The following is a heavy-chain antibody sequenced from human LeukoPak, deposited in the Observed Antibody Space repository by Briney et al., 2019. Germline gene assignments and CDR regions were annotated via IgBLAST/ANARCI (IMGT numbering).Heavy chain of an antibody. V-gene: IGHV3-23*01. Sequence: GGSLRLSFAASGFSFSTYAMSWVRQAPGKGLEWVSAISAGGATIYYADSVKGRFTVSRDNSKNTLYLHMNSLRAEDTAIYYCAKDSGGTYFYYYYYMDVWGKGTTVTVSS. D-gene: IGHD1-26*01. CDR3: AKDSGGTYFYYYYYMDV. CDR1: GFSFSTYA. CDR2: ISAGGATI. J-gene: IGHJ6*03.